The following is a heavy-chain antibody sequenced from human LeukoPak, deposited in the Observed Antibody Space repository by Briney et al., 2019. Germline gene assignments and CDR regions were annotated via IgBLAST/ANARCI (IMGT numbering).Heavy chain of an antibody. CDR1: GFTFTSYA. V-gene: IGHV3-23*01. Sequence: PGGSLRLSCAASGFTFTSYAMSWVRQAPGKGREWVSSVSGSGDGTYYADSVKGRFTISRDNCKKTLDLHMDSLRAEDTAVYYCAKERLGGNYGDYAVDYWGQGTMVTVSS. J-gene: IGHJ4*02. CDR2: VSGSGDGT. D-gene: IGHD4-17*01. CDR3: AKERLGGNYGDYAVDY.